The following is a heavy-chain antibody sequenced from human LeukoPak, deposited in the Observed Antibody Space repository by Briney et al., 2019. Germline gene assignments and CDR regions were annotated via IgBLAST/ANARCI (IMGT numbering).Heavy chain of an antibody. CDR3: ASGTYGDYSFDF. J-gene: IGHJ4*02. Sequence: GASVKVSCKASGYTFSGNYLHWVRQAPGQGLEWMGRINTNSGDTNYAQKFQGRVTVTTDTSVYMELSGLRSDDTAVYYCASGTYGDYSFDFWGQGVLVTVSS. CDR1: GYTFSGNY. D-gene: IGHD2-21*02. V-gene: IGHV1-2*06. CDR2: INTNSGDT.